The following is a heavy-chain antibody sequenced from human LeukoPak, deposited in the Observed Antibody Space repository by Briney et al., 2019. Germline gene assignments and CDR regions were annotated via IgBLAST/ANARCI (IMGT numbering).Heavy chain of an antibody. Sequence: SETLSLTCSVYGGSFSGYYWSWIRQPPGKGLEWIGEINHSGSTNYNPSLKSRVTMSVDTSKNQFSLKLSSVTAADTAVYYCARAIEQQARGFDYWGQGTLVTVSS. CDR3: ARAIEQQARGFDY. CDR2: INHSGST. V-gene: IGHV4-34*01. CDR1: GGSFSGYY. J-gene: IGHJ4*02. D-gene: IGHD1-26*01.